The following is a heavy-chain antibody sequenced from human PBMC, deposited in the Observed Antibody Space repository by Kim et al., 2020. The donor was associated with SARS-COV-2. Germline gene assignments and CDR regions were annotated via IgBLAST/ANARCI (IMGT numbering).Heavy chain of an antibody. CDR1: GFSFRDHA. CDR3: ARALSGEGVWENHLYLDG. Sequence: GGSLRLSCEMSGFSFRDHAMHWVRQAPGKGLEWMAVIWFDGSERNYTDSMRGRLTISRDNSKNTLYLEMSSLSAGDTADNYCARALSGEGVWENHLYLDGWGEVTTVTFSS. CDR2: IWFDGSER. J-gene: IGHJ6*02. D-gene: IGHD1-26*01. V-gene: IGHV3-33*01.